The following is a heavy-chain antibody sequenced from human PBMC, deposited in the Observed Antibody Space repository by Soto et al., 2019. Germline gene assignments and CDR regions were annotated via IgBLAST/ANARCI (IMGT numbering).Heavy chain of an antibody. V-gene: IGHV3-48*02. CDR1: GFSFSRYS. CDR3: ARDWYSNALGPDAFDV. CDR2: ISSSSSNI. J-gene: IGHJ3*01. Sequence: EVQLVESGGGLVQPGGSLRLSCAASGFSFSRYSMNWVRQAPGKGLEWVSYISSSSSNIYYADSVKGRFTISRDNAKNSLYLQMNSLRDEDTAVYYCARDWYSNALGPDAFDVWGQGTMVTVSS. D-gene: IGHD5-18*01.